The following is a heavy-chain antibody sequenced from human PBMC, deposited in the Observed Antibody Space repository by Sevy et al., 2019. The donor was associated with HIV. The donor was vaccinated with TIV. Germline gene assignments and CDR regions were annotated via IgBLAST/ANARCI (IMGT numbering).Heavy chain of an antibody. CDR2: IYPGDSDT. V-gene: IGHV5-51*01. Sequence: GESLKISCKGSGYSFTSYWIGWVRQMPGKGLEWMGIIYPGDSDTRYSLSFQGQVTISADKSISTAYLQWSSLKASDTAMYYCARPSSGWYGEDYFDYWGQGTLVTVSS. J-gene: IGHJ4*02. CDR3: ARPSSGWYGEDYFDY. CDR1: GYSFTSYW. D-gene: IGHD6-19*01.